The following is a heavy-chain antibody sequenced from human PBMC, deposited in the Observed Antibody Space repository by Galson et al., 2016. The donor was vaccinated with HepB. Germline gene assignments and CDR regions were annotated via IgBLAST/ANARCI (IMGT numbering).Heavy chain of an antibody. D-gene: IGHD4-11*01. CDR2: IHHTGST. V-gene: IGHV4-38-2*02. Sequence: LSLTCAVSGYSISSGYYWAWIRQPPGKGLEWIGTIHHTGSTYYSPSLNGRVTISLDTSVNHFSLRLTSMTAADTALYYCMREGLTTDYWGQGTLVTVSS. J-gene: IGHJ4*02. CDR3: MREGLTTDY. CDR1: GYSISSGYY.